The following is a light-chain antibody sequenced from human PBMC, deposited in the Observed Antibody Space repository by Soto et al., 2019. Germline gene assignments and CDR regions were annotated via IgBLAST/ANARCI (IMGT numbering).Light chain of an antibody. V-gene: IGKV1-27*01. J-gene: IGKJ4*01. CDR1: QGIYNF. CDR2: AAS. CDR3: QNYKSVPLT. Sequence: DIQMTQSPSSLSASVGDRFTSTCRASQGIYNFLAWYQQKPGRVPKLLIYAASTLQSGVPSRFSGSGSGTDFTLTISSLQPEDVATYYCQNYKSVPLTFGGGAKVEI.